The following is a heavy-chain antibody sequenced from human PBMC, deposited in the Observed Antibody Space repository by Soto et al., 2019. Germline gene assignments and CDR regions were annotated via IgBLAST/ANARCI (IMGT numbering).Heavy chain of an antibody. Sequence: GGSLRLSCAASGFTFSSYEMNWVRQAPGKGLEWVSYISSSGSSIYYADSVKGRFTIFRDNAKNSLSLQMNSLRAEDTAVYYCARITMIVVVIDAFDIWGPGSLVTVSS. J-gene: IGHJ3*02. V-gene: IGHV3-48*03. CDR1: GFTFSSYE. CDR2: ISSSGSSI. CDR3: ARITMIVVVIDAFDI. D-gene: IGHD3-22*01.